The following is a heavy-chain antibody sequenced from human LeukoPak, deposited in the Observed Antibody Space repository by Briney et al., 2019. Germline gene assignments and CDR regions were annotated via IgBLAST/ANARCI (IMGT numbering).Heavy chain of an antibody. CDR2: INYSGNR. Sequence: SETLSLTCTVSGGFISGSHYYWAWIRQPPGKGLEWIGMINYSGNRYYNPSLWSRATISVDTSTNQFSLNLNSVTAADTAIYYCARGYDYRGKGTLVAVSS. CDR1: GGFISGSHYY. CDR3: ARGYDY. J-gene: IGHJ4*02. D-gene: IGHD3-22*01. V-gene: IGHV4-39*01.